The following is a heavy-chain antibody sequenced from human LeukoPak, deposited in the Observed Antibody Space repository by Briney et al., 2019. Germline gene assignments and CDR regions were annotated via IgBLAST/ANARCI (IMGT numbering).Heavy chain of an antibody. CDR2: IGTAGDT. CDR3: ARDHYYGSGSAEFDY. D-gene: IGHD3-10*01. CDR1: GFTFSSYD. Sequence: GGSLRLSCAASGFTFSSYDMHWDRQATGKGLEWVSAIGTAGDTYYPGSVKGRFTISRENAKNSLYLQMNSLRAEDTAVYYCARDHYYGSGSAEFDYWGQGTLVTVSS. J-gene: IGHJ4*02. V-gene: IGHV3-13*01.